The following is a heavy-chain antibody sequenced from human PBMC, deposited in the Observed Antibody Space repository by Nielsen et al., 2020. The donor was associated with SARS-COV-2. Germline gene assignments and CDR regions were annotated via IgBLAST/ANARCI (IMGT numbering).Heavy chain of an antibody. D-gene: IGHD2-2*02. CDR2: INPSGGST. J-gene: IGHJ6*03. Sequence: ASVKVSCKASGYTFTSYYMHWVRQAPGQGLEWMGIINPSGGSTSYAQKFQGRVTMTRDTSTSTVYMELSSLRSEDTAVYYCARGDIVVVPAAIPDVYMDVWGKGTTVTVSS. CDR1: GYTFTSYY. CDR3: ARGDIVVVPAAIPDVYMDV. V-gene: IGHV1-46*01.